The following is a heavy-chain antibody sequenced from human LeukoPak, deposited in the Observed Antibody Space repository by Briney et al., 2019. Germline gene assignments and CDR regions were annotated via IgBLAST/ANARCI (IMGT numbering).Heavy chain of an antibody. Sequence: ASVKVSCKASGGTFSSYAISWVRQAPGQGLEWMGGIIPIFGTANYAQKLQGRVTMTTDTSTSTAYMELRSLRSDDTALYYCARDHSSSGQLFDYWGHGTLVTVSS. D-gene: IGHD6-13*01. CDR1: GGTFSSYA. J-gene: IGHJ4*01. CDR3: ARDHSSSGQLFDY. CDR2: IIPIFGTA. V-gene: IGHV1-69*05.